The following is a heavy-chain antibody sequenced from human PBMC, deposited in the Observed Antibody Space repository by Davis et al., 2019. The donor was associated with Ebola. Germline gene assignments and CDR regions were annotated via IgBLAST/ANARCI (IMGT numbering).Heavy chain of an antibody. CDR1: GGSISTDY. Sequence: SETLSLTCTVSGGSISTDYWSWIRQPPGKGLEWIGYISYTGSTNYNPSPKIRVTISVDTSKNQVSLKLSSVTAADTAVYYCARLYYGSGSYYNWFDPWGQGTLVTVSS. J-gene: IGHJ5*02. V-gene: IGHV4-59*08. D-gene: IGHD3-10*01. CDR3: ARLYYGSGSYYNWFDP. CDR2: ISYTGST.